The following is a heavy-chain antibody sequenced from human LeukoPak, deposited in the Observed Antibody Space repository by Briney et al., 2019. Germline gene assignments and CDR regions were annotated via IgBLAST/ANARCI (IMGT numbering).Heavy chain of an antibody. Sequence: ASVKVSCKAPGGSFRSSTFAWVRQAPGRGLEWMGGIIPIFGTANYALDFQGRATITTDESTSTVYMELSSLISEDTAMYYCARGPLHVALSSGYLKWLDPWGQGSLVTVSS. CDR1: GGSFRSST. D-gene: IGHD3-22*01. J-gene: IGHJ5*02. CDR3: ARGPLHVALSSGYLKWLDP. V-gene: IGHV1-69*05. CDR2: IIPIFGTA.